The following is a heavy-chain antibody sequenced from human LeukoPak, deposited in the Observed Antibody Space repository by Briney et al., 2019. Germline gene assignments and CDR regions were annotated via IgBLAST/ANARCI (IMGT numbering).Heavy chain of an antibody. V-gene: IGHV3-23*01. CDR3: AKGHSGSRGDY. CDR2: ISGSGGST. D-gene: IGHD2-15*01. Sequence: GGSLRLSCAASGFTFSSYAMSPVRQAPGKRLGWVSAISGSGGSTYYADSVKGRFTISRDNSKNTLYLQMNGLRAEDTAVYYCAKGHSGSRGDYWGQGTLVTVSS. CDR1: GFTFSSYA. J-gene: IGHJ4*02.